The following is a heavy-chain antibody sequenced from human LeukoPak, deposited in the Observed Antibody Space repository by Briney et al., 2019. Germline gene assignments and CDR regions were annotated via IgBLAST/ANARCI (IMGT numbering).Heavy chain of an antibody. CDR2: MNPDSGDT. D-gene: IGHD3-22*01. J-gene: IGHJ4*02. CDR1: GYTFSSYE. Sequence: ASVTVSCTASGYTFSSYEINWVRQATGHGLEWMGWMNPDSGDTAYAQKFQGRITMTRSTSITTAYMELSSLRSEDTAVYYCARGLGSYDSSELTWPMISFWGQGAQVTVSS. V-gene: IGHV1-8*02. CDR3: ARGLGSYDSSELTWPMISF.